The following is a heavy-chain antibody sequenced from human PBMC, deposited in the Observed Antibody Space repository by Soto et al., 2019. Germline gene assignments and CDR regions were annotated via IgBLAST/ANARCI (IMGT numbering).Heavy chain of an antibody. CDR1: GFIFSNFG. J-gene: IGHJ6*02. CDR2: IWYDGSNE. D-gene: IGHD6-19*01. V-gene: IGHV3-33*01. Sequence: QVQLVESGGGVVQPGMSLRLSCAASGFIFSNFGMHWVRQAPGKGLERVAVIWYDGSNEYYADSVKGRFTISKDNSKNTLYLQMNSLRAEDTAVYYCSRDDIPGIAVATFGMDVWGQGTTVTVSS. CDR3: SRDDIPGIAVATFGMDV.